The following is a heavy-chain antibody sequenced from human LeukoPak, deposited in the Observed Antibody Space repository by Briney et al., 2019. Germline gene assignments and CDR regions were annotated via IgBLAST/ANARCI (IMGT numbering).Heavy chain of an antibody. V-gene: IGHV3-21*01. CDR1: GFTFDDCA. D-gene: IGHD1-1*01. J-gene: IGHJ1*01. CDR2: ISSSSSYI. Sequence: GGSLRLSCAASGFTFDDCAMHWVRQAPGKGLEWVSSISSSSSYIYYADSVKGRFTISRDNAKNSLYLQMNSLRAEDTAVYYCARDMGRVQKYFQHWGQGTLVTVSS. CDR3: ARDMGRVQKYFQH.